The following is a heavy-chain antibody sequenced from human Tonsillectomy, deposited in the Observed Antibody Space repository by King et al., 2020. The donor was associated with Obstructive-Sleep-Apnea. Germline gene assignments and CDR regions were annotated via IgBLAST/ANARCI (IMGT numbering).Heavy chain of an antibody. Sequence: QEQLVQSGAEVKKPGASVKVSCKTSGYTFGTYGITWVRQAPGQGLEWMGWINPNNGNTDYARKLQGRVTMTTDASTTTAYMELRSLRSDDTAVYYCATFSSAWYFDYWGQGTLVTVSS. CDR2: INPNNGNT. D-gene: IGHD6-19*01. J-gene: IGHJ4*02. CDR3: ATFSSAWYFDY. V-gene: IGHV1-18*01. CDR1: GYTFGTYG.